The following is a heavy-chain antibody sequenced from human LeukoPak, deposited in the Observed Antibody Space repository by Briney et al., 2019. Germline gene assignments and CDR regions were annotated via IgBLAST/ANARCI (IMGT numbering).Heavy chain of an antibody. V-gene: IGHV4-61*02. J-gene: IGHJ5*02. Sequence: SETLSLICTVSGYSITSGYYWSWIRQPAGKGLEWIGRIYTSGSTNYNPSLKSRVTISVDTSKNQFSLKLSSVTAADTAVYYCARSQQPRWFDPWGQGTLVTVSS. D-gene: IGHD1/OR15-1a*01. CDR1: GYSITSGYY. CDR3: ARSQQPRWFDP. CDR2: IYTSGST.